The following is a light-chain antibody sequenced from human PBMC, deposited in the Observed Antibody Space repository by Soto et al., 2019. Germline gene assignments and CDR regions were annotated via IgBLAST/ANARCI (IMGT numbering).Light chain of an antibody. CDR1: QSVRNNY. V-gene: IGKV3-20*01. CDR2: DAS. J-gene: IGKJ2*01. Sequence: EFVLTQSPGTLSLSPGERATLSCRTSQSVRNNYLAWYQQKPCQAPRLLIYDASSRATGIPDRFSGSGSGTDFTLTINRLEPEDSAVYYGQQYGSSPPYTFGQGTKVDIK. CDR3: QQYGSSPPYT.